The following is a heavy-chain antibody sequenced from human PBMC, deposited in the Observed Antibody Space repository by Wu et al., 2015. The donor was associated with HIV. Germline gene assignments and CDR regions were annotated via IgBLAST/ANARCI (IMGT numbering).Heavy chain of an antibody. J-gene: IGHJ3*02. Sequence: QVQLVQSGAEVKKPGASVKVSCKASGYTFTNYGISWVRQAPGQGLEWMGWISAYNGNTNYAQKLQGRVTMTTDTSTSTAYMELRSLRSDDTAVYYCARDGGLDVVPAAIWGEDAFDIWGQGTMVTVSS. CDR3: ARDGGLDVVPAAIWGEDAFDI. D-gene: IGHD2-2*02. CDR2: ISAYNGNT. V-gene: IGHV1-18*01. CDR1: GYTFTNYG.